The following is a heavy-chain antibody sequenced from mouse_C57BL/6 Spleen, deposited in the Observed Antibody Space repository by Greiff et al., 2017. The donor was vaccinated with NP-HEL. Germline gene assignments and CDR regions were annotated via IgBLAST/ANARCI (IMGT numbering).Heavy chain of an antibody. CDR1: GYTFTDYY. D-gene: IGHD2-4*01. CDR2: IYPGSGNT. CDR3: ARSGDYDGAMDY. V-gene: IGHV1-76*01. J-gene: IGHJ4*01. Sequence: QVQLQQSGAELVRPGASVKLSCKASGYTFTDYYINWVKQRPGQGLEWIARIYPGSGNTYYNEKFKGKATLTAEKSSSPAYMQLSSLTSEDSAVYFCARSGDYDGAMDYWGQGTSVTVSS.